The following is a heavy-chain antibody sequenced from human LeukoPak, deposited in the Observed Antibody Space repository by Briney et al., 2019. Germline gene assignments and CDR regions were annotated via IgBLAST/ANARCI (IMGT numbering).Heavy chain of an antibody. D-gene: IGHD2-21*02. J-gene: IGHJ4*02. V-gene: IGHV3-53*01. CDR1: GFAVSSYY. Sequence: HPGGSLRLSCAASGFAVSSYYMSWVRQAPGKGLEWVSVLYSGGSTYYADSVKGRFTISRDKSKNTLYLQMNSLRAEDTAVYYCTRLQDYWGQGTLVTVSS. CDR3: TRLQDY. CDR2: LYSGGST.